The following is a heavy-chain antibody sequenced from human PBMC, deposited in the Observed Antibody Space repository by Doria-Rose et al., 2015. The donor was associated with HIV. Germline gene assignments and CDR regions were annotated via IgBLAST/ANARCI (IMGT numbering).Heavy chain of an antibody. D-gene: IGHD6-13*01. J-gene: IGHJ4*02. CDR2: SFSDYER. Sequence: QVTLKESGPVLVKPTETLTLTCTVSGVSLSSPGMGVSWIRQPPGKALEWLANSFSDYERFYITSLMSRIIISRSTSKSQVVLTMTDMDPVDTATYYCARIKSSRWYHKYYFDFWGQGTLVIVSA. V-gene: IGHV2-26*01. CDR1: GVSLSSPGMG. CDR3: ARIKSSRWYHKYYFDF.